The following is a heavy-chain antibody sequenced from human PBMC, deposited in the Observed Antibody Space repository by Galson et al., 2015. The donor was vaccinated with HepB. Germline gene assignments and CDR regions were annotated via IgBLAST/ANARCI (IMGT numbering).Heavy chain of an antibody. D-gene: IGHD2-2*01. J-gene: IGHJ6*02. CDR3: AKLEAGEYCSSTSCYPFYYYYGMDV. CDR2: ISGSGGST. CDR1: GFTFSSYA. V-gene: IGHV3-23*01. Sequence: SLRLSCAASGFTFSSYAMSWVRQAPGKGLEWVSAISGSGGSTYYEDSVKGRFTIARDNSKNTRYLQMNSLRAEDTAVYYCAKLEAGEYCSSTSCYPFYYYYGMDVWGQGTTVTVSS.